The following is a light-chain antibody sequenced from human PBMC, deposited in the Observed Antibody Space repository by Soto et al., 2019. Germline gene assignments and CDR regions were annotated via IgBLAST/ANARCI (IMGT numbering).Light chain of an antibody. CDR3: QHYNSYSEA. V-gene: IGKV1-5*03. CDR1: QTISSW. CDR2: RAS. J-gene: IGKJ1*01. Sequence: DIQLPHSQSFLSASVGDRVTITCRASQTISSWLAWYQQKPGKAPKLLINRASTLKSGVPSRFSGSGSGTEFTLTISSMQPDDFATYYCQHYNSYSEAFGQGTKVDI.